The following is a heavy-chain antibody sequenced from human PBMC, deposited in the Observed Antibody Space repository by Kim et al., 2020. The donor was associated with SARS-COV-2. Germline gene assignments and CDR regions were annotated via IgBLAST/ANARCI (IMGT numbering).Heavy chain of an antibody. CDR1: GFTFNNYA. Sequence: GGSLRLSCGASGFTFNNYAMHWVRQAPGKGLEWVAVISYDGSIKYYADSLKGQFTVSRDSSHNTLYLQMRSLRPEDTALYYCAKSSAFLWFGEGLSAFD. D-gene: IGHD3-10*01. CDR3: AKSSAFLWFGEGLSAFD. J-gene: IGHJ3*01. CDR2: ISYDGSIK. V-gene: IGHV3-30*18.